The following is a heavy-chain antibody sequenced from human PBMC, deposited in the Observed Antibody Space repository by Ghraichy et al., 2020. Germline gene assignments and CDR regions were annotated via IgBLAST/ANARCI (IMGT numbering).Heavy chain of an antibody. Sequence: WGSLRLSCAASGFSFSRYWMSWVRQAPGKGLEWVANTRQDGSENYYVDSVKGRFTISRDNAKNSLYLQMNSLRAEDTAVYYCARGDYYDSSGYYIDAFDVWGQGTMVTVSS. CDR1: GFSFSRYW. J-gene: IGHJ3*01. D-gene: IGHD3-22*01. V-gene: IGHV3-7*01. CDR2: TRQDGSEN. CDR3: ARGDYYDSSGYYIDAFDV.